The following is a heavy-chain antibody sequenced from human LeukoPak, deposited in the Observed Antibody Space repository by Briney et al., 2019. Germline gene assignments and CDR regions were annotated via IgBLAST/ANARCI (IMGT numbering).Heavy chain of an antibody. V-gene: IGHV3-64*01. CDR3: AKGSTGTTFGEIGY. CDR1: GFTFSSYA. D-gene: IGHD1-7*01. J-gene: IGHJ4*02. Sequence: GGSLRLSCAASGFTFSSYAMHWVRQAPGKGLEYVSAISSNGGSTYYANSVKGRFTISRDNSKNTLYLQMNSLRAEDTAVYYCAKGSTGTTFGEIGYWGQGTLVTVSS. CDR2: ISSNGGST.